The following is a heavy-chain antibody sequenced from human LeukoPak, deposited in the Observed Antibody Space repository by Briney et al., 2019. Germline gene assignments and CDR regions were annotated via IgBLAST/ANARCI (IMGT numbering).Heavy chain of an antibody. V-gene: IGHV1-2*02. Sequence: ASVKVSCKASGYTFTGYYMHWVRQAPGQGLEWMGWINPNSGGTNYAQKFQGRVTMTRDTSISTAYMELSRLRSDDTAVYYCARVKAGSSWFQGGGGFDYWGQGTLVTVSS. D-gene: IGHD6-13*01. CDR3: ARVKAGSSWFQGGGGFDY. J-gene: IGHJ4*02. CDR1: GYTFTGYY. CDR2: INPNSGGT.